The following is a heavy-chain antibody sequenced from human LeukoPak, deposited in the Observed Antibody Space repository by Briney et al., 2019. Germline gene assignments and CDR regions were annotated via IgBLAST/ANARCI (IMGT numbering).Heavy chain of an antibody. J-gene: IGHJ4*02. CDR2: ISDGGGRS. V-gene: IGHV3-48*03. Sequence: PGGSLRLSCAASGFTFSSYEMNWVRQAPGKGLEWVSVISDGGGRSDYADSVKGRFTISRDNAKNSLYLQMNSLRAEDTAVYYCARDYGGSSPFDYWGQGTLVTVSS. CDR3: ARDYGGSSPFDY. CDR1: GFTFSSYE. D-gene: IGHD4-23*01.